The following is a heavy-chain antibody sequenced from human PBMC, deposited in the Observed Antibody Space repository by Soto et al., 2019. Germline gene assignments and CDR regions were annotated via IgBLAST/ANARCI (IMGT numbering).Heavy chain of an antibody. D-gene: IGHD2-15*01. CDR3: ARDRYCSGGSCVSWFDP. J-gene: IGHJ5*02. CDR1: GYTFTSYY. Sequence: ASVKVSCKASGYTFTSYYMHWLRQAPGQGLEWMGIINPSGGSTYYAQKFQGRVTMTRDASTSTAYMELSSLRSEDTAVYYCARDRYCSGGSCVSWFDPWGQGTLVTV. V-gene: IGHV1-46*01. CDR2: INPSGGST.